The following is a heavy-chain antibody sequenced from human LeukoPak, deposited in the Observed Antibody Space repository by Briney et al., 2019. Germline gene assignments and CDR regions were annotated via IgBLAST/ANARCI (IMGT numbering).Heavy chain of an antibody. Sequence: SQTLPLTCTVSGGSISSGGYYWSWIRQHPGKGLEWIGYIYYSGSTYYNPSLKSRVTISVDTSKNQFSLKLSSVTAADTAVYYCARTHRSQWIQLWLGAFDIWGQGTMVTVSS. J-gene: IGHJ3*02. CDR2: IYYSGST. CDR1: GGSISSGGYY. V-gene: IGHV4-31*03. D-gene: IGHD5-18*01. CDR3: ARTHRSQWIQLWLGAFDI.